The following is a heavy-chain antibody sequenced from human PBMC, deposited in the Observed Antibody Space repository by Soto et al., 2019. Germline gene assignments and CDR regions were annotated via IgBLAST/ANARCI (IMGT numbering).Heavy chain of an antibody. J-gene: IGHJ6*02. V-gene: IGHV3-30*03. CDR2: ISYNGDNQ. CDR3: ARNSGGFGYQDGMGV. CDR1: GFTFNSYN. D-gene: IGHD3-16*01. Sequence: QEQLVESGGDVVQPGRSLRLSCAAAGFTFNSYNMHWVRQAPGKGPEWVAVISYNGDNQYYLDSVKGRFTISRDNPNKRMYLEINSLRPEDTAVYFCARNSGGFGYQDGMGVRGQGTTVIVSS.